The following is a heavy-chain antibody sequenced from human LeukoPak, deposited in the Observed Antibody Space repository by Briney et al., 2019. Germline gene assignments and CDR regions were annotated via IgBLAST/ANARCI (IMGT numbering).Heavy chain of an antibody. J-gene: IGHJ4*02. Sequence: GGSLRLSCAASGFTFSSYWMSWVRQAPGKGLEWVANIKQDGNEKYYVDSVKGRFTISRDNAKNSLYLQMNSLRADDTAVYYCAKYYYAYYGTFDYWGQGNLVTVSS. D-gene: IGHD2/OR15-2a*01. CDR1: GFTFSSYW. V-gene: IGHV3-7*03. CDR3: AKYYYAYYGTFDY. CDR2: IKQDGNEK.